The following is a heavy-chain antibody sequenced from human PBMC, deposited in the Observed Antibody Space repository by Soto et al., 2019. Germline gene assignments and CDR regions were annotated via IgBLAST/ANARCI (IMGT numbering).Heavy chain of an antibody. J-gene: IGHJ6*02. Sequence: SVKVSCKASGGTFDNYAVSWVHQAPGQGLEWMGGIIPMFETVNYAQRFQGSLTIAADESTSTAYMELTSLTSADTAIYFCARGLRTGNYGMDVWGQGTTVTVSS. CDR3: ARGLRTGNYGMDV. CDR2: IIPMFETV. V-gene: IGHV1-69*13. D-gene: IGHD2-15*01. CDR1: GGTFDNYA.